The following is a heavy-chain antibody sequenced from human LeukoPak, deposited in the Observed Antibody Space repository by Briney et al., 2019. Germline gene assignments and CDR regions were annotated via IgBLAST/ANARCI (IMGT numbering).Heavy chain of an antibody. CDR3: ARDQGYSYAVQAFDI. Sequence: GGSLRLSCAASGFTFSSYSMNWVRQAPGKGLEWVSSISSSSSYIYYADSVKGRFTISRDNAKNSLYLQMNSLRAEDTAVYYCARDQGYSYAVQAFDIWGQGTMVTVSS. CDR1: GFTFSSYS. CDR2: ISSSSSYI. D-gene: IGHD5-18*01. J-gene: IGHJ3*02. V-gene: IGHV3-21*01.